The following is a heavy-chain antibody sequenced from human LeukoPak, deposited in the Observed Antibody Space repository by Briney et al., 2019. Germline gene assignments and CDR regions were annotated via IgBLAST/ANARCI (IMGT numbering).Heavy chain of an antibody. CDR2: IYHSGST. D-gene: IGHD4-17*01. CDR3: ARDYGDYGNDAFDI. CDR1: GYSISSGYY. Sequence: SETLSLTCTVSGYSISSGYYWGWIRQPPGKGLEWIGSIYHSGSTYYNPSLKSRVTISVDTSKNQFSLKLSSVTAADTAVYYCARDYGDYGNDAFDIWGQGTMVTASS. J-gene: IGHJ3*02. V-gene: IGHV4-38-2*02.